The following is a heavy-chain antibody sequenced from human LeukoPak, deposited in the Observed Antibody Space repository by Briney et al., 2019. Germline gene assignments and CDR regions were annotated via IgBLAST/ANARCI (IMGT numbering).Heavy chain of an antibody. CDR2: INTNTGNP. CDR3: ASPDNNSGYGFDAFDI. V-gene: IGHV7-4-1*02. Sequence: GASVKVSCKASGYTFTSYAMNWVRQAPGQGLEWMGWINTNTGNPTYAQGFTGRFVFSLDTSVTTAYLQIRSLKAEDTAVYYCASPDNNSGYGFDAFDIWGQGTMVTVSS. D-gene: IGHD3-22*01. CDR1: GYTFTSYA. J-gene: IGHJ3*02.